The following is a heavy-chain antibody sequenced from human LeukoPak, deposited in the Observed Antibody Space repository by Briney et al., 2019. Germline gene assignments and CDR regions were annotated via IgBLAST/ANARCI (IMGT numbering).Heavy chain of an antibody. J-gene: IGHJ4*02. CDR1: GFTFSSYS. D-gene: IGHD5-24*01. V-gene: IGHV3-21*01. CDR3: ASEGRDGYNWDY. Sequence: GGSLRLSCAASGFTFSSYSMNWVRQAPGKGLEWVSSISSSSSFIYYADSVKGRFTISRDNAKNSLYLQMNSLRAEDTAVYYCASEGRDGYNWDYWGQGTLVTVSS. CDR2: ISSSSSFI.